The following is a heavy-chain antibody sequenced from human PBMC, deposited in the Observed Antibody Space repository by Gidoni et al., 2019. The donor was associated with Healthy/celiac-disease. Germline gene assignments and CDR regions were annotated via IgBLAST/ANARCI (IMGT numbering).Heavy chain of an antibody. J-gene: IGHJ4*02. V-gene: IGHV3-7*03. CDR2: IKQDGSEK. Sequence: EVQLVESGGGLVQPGGSLRLSCPASGFTFISYWMSWVRQAPGKGLEWVANIKQDGSEKYYVDSVKGRFTISRDNAKNSLYLQMNSLRAEDTAVYYCARGWGASYSGSYVNYWGQGTLVTVSS. CDR1: GFTFISYW. D-gene: IGHD1-26*01. CDR3: ARGWGASYSGSYVNY.